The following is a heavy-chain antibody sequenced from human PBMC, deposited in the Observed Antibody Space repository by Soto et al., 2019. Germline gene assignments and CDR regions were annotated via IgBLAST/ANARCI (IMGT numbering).Heavy chain of an antibody. Sequence: KPSETLSLTCTVSGGSISSYYWSWIRQPPGKGLEWIGYIYYSGSTNYNPSLKSRVTISVDTSKNQFSLKLSSVTAADTAVYYCARAVGTRFDPWGQGTLVTVSS. D-gene: IGHD6-13*01. V-gene: IGHV4-59*01. CDR3: ARAVGTRFDP. CDR2: IYYSGST. CDR1: GGSISSYY. J-gene: IGHJ5*02.